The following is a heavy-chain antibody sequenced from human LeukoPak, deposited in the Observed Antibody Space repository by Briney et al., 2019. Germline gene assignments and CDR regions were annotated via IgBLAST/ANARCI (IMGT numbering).Heavy chain of an antibody. J-gene: IGHJ6*03. CDR3: ASLQGYDSSGYYYALSYYYYMDV. D-gene: IGHD3-22*01. Sequence: PSETLSLTCTVSGGSISSSSYYWGWIRQPPGKGLEWIGSIYYSGSTYYNPSLKSRVTISVDTSKNQFSLKLSSVTAADTAVYYCASLQGYDSSGYYYALSYYYYMDVWSKGTTVTVSS. V-gene: IGHV4-39*01. CDR2: IYYSGST. CDR1: GGSISSSSYY.